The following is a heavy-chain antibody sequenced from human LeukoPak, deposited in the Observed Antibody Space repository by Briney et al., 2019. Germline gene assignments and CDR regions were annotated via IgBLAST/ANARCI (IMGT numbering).Heavy chain of an antibody. Sequence: GGSLRLSCAASGFTFSSYAMSWVRQAPGKGLEWVSAISGSGGSTYFADSVKGRFTFSRDNSKNTLYLQMNSLRAEDTAVYYCARDPLFGASFNYWGQGTLVTVSS. CDR1: GFTFSSYA. J-gene: IGHJ4*02. CDR2: ISGSGGST. CDR3: ARDPLFGASFNY. V-gene: IGHV3-23*01. D-gene: IGHD2-2*01.